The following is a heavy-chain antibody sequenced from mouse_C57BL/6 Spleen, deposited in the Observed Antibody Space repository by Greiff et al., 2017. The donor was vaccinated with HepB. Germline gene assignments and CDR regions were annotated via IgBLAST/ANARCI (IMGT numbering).Heavy chain of an antibody. CDR1: GYTFTDYN. V-gene: IGHV1-22*01. Sequence: VQLQQSGPELVKPGASVKMSCKASGYTFTDYNMHWVKQSHGKSLEWIGYINPNNGGTSYNQKFKGKATLTVNKSSSTAYMELRSLTSEDSAVYYCARLRVYGNYEDYAMDYWGQGTSVTVSS. CDR3: ARLRVYGNYEDYAMDY. D-gene: IGHD2-1*01. J-gene: IGHJ4*01. CDR2: INPNNGGT.